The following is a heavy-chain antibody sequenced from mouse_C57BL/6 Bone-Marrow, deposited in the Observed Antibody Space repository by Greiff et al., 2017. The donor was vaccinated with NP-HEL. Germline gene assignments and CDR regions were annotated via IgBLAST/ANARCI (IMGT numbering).Heavy chain of an antibody. D-gene: IGHD1-1*01. CDR1: CFPFNPYA. CDR3: VRTDYYGSSYDY. J-gene: IGHJ2*01. V-gene: IGHV10-3*01. Sequence: GGGLVQPKGSFTLSCSSSCFPFNPYALHCFLHSPVKCFDRVARIRSKSSNYATYYADSVKDRFTISRDDSQSMLYLQMNNLKTEDTAMYYCVRTDYYGSSYDYWGQGTTLTVSS. CDR2: IRSKSSNYAT.